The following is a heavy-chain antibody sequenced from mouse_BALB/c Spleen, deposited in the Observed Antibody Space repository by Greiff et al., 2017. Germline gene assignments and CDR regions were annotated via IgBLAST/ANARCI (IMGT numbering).Heavy chain of an antibody. V-gene: IGHV1-9*01. CDR1: GYTFSSYW. J-gene: IGHJ2*01. CDR2: ILPGSGST. D-gene: IGHD1-1*01. CDR3: ASGNYYGSSYDY. Sequence: VQLQQSGAELMKPGASVKISCKATGYTFSSYWIEWVKQRPGHGLEWIGEILPGSGSTNYNEKFKGKATFTADTSSNTAYMQLSSLTSEDSAVYYCASGNYYGSSYDYWGQGTTLTVSS.